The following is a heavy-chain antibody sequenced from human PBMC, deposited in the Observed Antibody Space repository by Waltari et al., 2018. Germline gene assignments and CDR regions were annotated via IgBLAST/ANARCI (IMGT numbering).Heavy chain of an antibody. CDR3: VRTIGYDNSGYFAAAFDY. Sequence: QLQLRESGSGLVKPSQTLSLTCAVSGGSINSGDYSWSWIRQPPGKGLEWIGYIYHSGSTYYNLSLKSRVTILVDRSKNQFSLKLSSVTAADTAVYYCVRTIGYDNSGYFAAAFDYWGQGTLVTVSS. CDR2: IYHSGST. D-gene: IGHD3-22*01. J-gene: IGHJ4*02. V-gene: IGHV4-30-2*01. CDR1: GGSINSGDYS.